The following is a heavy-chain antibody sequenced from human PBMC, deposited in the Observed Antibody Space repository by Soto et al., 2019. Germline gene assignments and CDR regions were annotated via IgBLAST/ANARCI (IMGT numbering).Heavy chain of an antibody. CDR3: ARDTGPNGYNYYYFGMDV. Sequence: GGSLRLSCAASGFTFSNYAMHWVRQAPGKGLEWVTVISYDGSDKYNANSVKGRFTISRDNSKNTLYLQMNSLRAEDTAVYYCARDTGPNGYNYYYFGMDVWGQGTTVTVSS. CDR2: ISYDGSDK. V-gene: IGHV3-30-3*01. D-gene: IGHD5-18*01. J-gene: IGHJ6*02. CDR1: GFTFSNYA.